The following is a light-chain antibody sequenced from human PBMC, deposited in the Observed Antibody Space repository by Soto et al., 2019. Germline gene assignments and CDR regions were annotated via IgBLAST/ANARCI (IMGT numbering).Light chain of an antibody. Sequence: QSVLTQPASVSGSPGQSITISCTGTNSDVGTHNLVSWYQQHPGKAPKLIIYEGTKRPSGVSNRFSGYKSGNTASLTISGLQAEDEADYYRCSYALLFGTGTKVTVL. CDR1: NSDVGTHNL. V-gene: IGLV2-23*01. CDR3: CSYALL. CDR2: EGT. J-gene: IGLJ1*01.